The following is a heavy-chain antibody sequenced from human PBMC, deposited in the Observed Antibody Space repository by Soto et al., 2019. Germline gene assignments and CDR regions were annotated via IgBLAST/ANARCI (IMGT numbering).Heavy chain of an antibody. D-gene: IGHD3-16*01. CDR3: VKGGWLDF. V-gene: IGHV3-23*01. J-gene: IGHJ5*01. Sequence: EVQRLESGGGLVQPGGSLRLSCAASGFTFNTFVMSWVRQAPGRGLEWVSFISDDSSRTYYADAVKGRFTISRDNSKYTLYLQMNSLTAEDTAVYACVKGGWLDFWGQGTLVTVSS. CDR2: ISDDSSRT. CDR1: GFTFNTFV.